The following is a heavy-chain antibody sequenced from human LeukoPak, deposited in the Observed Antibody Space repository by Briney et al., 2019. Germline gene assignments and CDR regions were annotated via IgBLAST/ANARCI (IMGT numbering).Heavy chain of an antibody. J-gene: IGHJ6*02. Sequence: PSETLSLTCTVSGGSISSSGYYWGWIRQPPGKGLEWVGSVYYTGSTFYNPSLKSRVTISVDTSKNQFSLKLSSVTAADTAVYYCASRRGYYDSSGYYSRGTTVYYGMDVWGQGTTVTVSS. D-gene: IGHD3-22*01. CDR1: GGSISSSGYY. CDR2: VYYTGST. CDR3: ASRRGYYDSSGYYSRGTTVYYGMDV. V-gene: IGHV4-39*07.